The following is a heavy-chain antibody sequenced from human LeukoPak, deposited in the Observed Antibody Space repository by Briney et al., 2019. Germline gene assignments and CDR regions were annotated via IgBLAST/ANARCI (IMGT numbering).Heavy chain of an antibody. J-gene: IGHJ4*02. Sequence: SETLSLTCTVSGGSISSSSYYWGWIRQPPGKGLEWIGSIYYSGSTYYNPSLKSRVTISVDTSKNQFSLKLSSVTAADTAVYYCARLYSSSWCFDYWGQGTLVTVSS. CDR1: GGSISSSSYY. CDR2: IYYSGST. V-gene: IGHV4-39*07. D-gene: IGHD6-13*01. CDR3: ARLYSSSWCFDY.